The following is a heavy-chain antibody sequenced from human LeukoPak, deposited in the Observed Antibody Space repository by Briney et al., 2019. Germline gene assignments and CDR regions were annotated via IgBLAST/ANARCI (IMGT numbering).Heavy chain of an antibody. V-gene: IGHV4-34*01. CDR1: GGSFSGYY. CDR2: INHSGST. Sequence: PSETLSLTCAVYGGSFSGYYWSWIRQPPGKGLEWIGEINHSGSTNYNPSLKSRVTISVDTSKNQFSLKLSSVTAADTAVYYCARGPLRYCSGGSCPVFGYWGQGTLVTVSS. J-gene: IGHJ4*02. CDR3: ARGPLRYCSGGSCPVFGY. D-gene: IGHD2-15*01.